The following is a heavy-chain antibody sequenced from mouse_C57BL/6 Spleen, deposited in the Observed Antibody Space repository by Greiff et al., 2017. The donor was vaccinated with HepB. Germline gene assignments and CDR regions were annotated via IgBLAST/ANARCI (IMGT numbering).Heavy chain of an antibody. CDR2: IYPGSGST. Sequence: QVQLQQPGAELVKPGASVKMSCKASGYTFTSYWITWVKQRPGQGLEWIGDIYPGSGSTNYNEKFKSKATLTVDTSSSTAYMQLSSLTSEDSAVYHCARSDGYYEVWFAYWGQGTLVTVSA. V-gene: IGHV1-55*01. CDR3: ARSDGYYEVWFAY. CDR1: GYTFTSYW. D-gene: IGHD2-3*01. J-gene: IGHJ3*01.